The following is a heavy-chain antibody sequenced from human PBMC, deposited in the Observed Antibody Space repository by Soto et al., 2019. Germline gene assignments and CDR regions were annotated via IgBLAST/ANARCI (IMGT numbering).Heavy chain of an antibody. CDR3: ARERFENYYGMDV. CDR2: IYHSGST. V-gene: IGHV4-4*02. D-gene: IGHD3-3*01. Sequence: SETLSLTCAVSGGSISSSNWWSWVRQPPGKGLEWIGEIYHSGSTNYNPSLKSRVTISVDKSKNQFSLKLSSVTAADTAVYYCARERFENYYGMDVWGQGTTVTISS. J-gene: IGHJ6*02. CDR1: GGSISSSNW.